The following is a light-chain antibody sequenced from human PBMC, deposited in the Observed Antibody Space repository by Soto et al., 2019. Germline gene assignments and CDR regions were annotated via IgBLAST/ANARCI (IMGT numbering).Light chain of an antibody. Sequence: EIVLTQSPGTLSVSPGERATLSCRASQTISSNYLAWYQQKPGQAPSLLIYGTSSRATGIPDRFSGSGSGTDFNLTTSRLEPEDSAIYYCQQYGSWTFGQGTKVEIK. V-gene: IGKV3-20*01. J-gene: IGKJ1*01. CDR3: QQYGSWT. CDR2: GTS. CDR1: QTISSNY.